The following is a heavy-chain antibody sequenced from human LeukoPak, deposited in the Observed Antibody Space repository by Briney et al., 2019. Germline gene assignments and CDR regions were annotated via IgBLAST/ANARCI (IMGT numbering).Heavy chain of an antibody. J-gene: IGHJ5*02. CDR1: GFTFKLYW. Sequence: PGGSLRLSCAASGFTFKLYWMHWVRQVPGKRPVWVSRINDDGSDTIYADSVRGRFTISRDDAKNTVYLQMNNLRAEDTAVYYCVRGGPSTWSWGQGTLATVSS. CDR3: VRGGPSTWS. D-gene: IGHD2-15*01. V-gene: IGHV3-74*01. CDR2: INDDGSDT.